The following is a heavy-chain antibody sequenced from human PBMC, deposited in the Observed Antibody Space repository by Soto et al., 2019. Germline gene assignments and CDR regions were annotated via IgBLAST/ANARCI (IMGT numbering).Heavy chain of an antibody. Sequence: EGQLLESGGGLVQPGGSLRLSGAASGFTFSSYAMSWVRQAPGKGLEWVSAISGSGGSTYYADSVKGRFTISRDNSKNTLYLQMNSLRAEDTAVYYCAKDSYDYVWGSYRYMHHDAFDIWGQGTMVTVSS. V-gene: IGHV3-23*01. D-gene: IGHD3-16*02. CDR1: GFTFSSYA. CDR2: ISGSGGST. J-gene: IGHJ3*02. CDR3: AKDSYDYVWGSYRYMHHDAFDI.